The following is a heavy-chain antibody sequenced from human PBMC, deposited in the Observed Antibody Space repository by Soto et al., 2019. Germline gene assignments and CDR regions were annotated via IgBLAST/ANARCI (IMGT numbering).Heavy chain of an antibody. D-gene: IGHD2-2*01. CDR1: GYTFTSYG. Sequence: ASVKVSCKASGYTFTSYGISWVRQAPGQGLEWMGWISAYNGNTNYAQKLQGRVTMTTDTSTSTAYMELRSLRSDDTAVYYCARAVVPAAMAPPLYYYYMDVWGKGTTVTVSS. J-gene: IGHJ6*03. V-gene: IGHV1-18*01. CDR3: ARAVVPAAMAPPLYYYYMDV. CDR2: ISAYNGNT.